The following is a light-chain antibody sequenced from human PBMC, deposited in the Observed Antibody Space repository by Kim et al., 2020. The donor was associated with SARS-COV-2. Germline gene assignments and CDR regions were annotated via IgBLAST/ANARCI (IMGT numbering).Light chain of an antibody. CDR2: GKN. Sequence: SSELTQDPAVSVALGQTVRITCQGDSLRSYYATWYQQKPGQAPIVVIYGKNNRPSGIPDRFSGSSSGNTASLTITGAQAEDEADYYCNSRDSSGNHLVFG. CDR3: NSRDSSGNHLV. V-gene: IGLV3-19*01. CDR1: SLRSYY. J-gene: IGLJ2*01.